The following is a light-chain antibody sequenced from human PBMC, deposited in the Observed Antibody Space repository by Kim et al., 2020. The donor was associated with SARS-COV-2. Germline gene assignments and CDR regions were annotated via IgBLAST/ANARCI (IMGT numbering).Light chain of an antibody. CDR3: QQHRTYPRT. V-gene: IGKV1-16*01. CDR2: AAS. CDR1: QDINNH. J-gene: IGKJ1*01. Sequence: ASVGDEVTNTCRASQDINNHLAWYQQKPGKAPELLIYAASILQAGVPSRFSGSGAGTDFTLTISGLQPEDFATYSCQQHRTYPRTFGQGTKVDIK.